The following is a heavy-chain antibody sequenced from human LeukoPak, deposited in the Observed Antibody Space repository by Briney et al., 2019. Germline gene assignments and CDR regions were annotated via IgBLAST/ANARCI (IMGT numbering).Heavy chain of an antibody. Sequence: GGSLRLSCADSGFTFSNYNMNWVRQAPEKAMEWVSSITSSGTYTFYADSVKGRFTISRDNAKNSLYLQMDSLGPEDTAVYYCATDLLPGGSGSYFAFDIWGQGTMVTASS. V-gene: IGHV3-21*01. J-gene: IGHJ3*02. CDR2: ITSSGTYT. D-gene: IGHD3-10*01. CDR3: ATDLLPGGSGSYFAFDI. CDR1: GFTFSNYN.